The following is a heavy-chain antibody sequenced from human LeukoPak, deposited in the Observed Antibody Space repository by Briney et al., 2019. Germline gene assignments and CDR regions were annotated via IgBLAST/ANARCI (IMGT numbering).Heavy chain of an antibody. CDR3: ARLPVEYGEFEDF. CDR1: GYTFTNYW. J-gene: IGHJ4*02. CDR2: IFPLHSDT. D-gene: IGHD2-2*01. V-gene: IGHV5-51*01. Sequence: GESLQISCRGSGYTFTNYWIGWGRQMPGKGVEWMLFIFPLHSDTRSIPSFPAQFPIPAPTTINTAYLQWNSLQASDTAMYYCARLPVEYGEFEDFWGQGTLVTVSS.